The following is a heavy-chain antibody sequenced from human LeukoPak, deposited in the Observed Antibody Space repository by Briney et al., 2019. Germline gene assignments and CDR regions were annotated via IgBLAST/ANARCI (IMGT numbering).Heavy chain of an antibody. CDR2: ISSSSSYI. J-gene: IGHJ4*02. D-gene: IGHD6-6*01. V-gene: IGHV3-21*01. CDR1: GFTFSSYS. CDR3: ARADSNIAARRIGFDY. Sequence: GRSLRLSCAASGFTFSSYSMNWVRQAPGKGLEWVSSISSSSSYIYYADSVKGRFTISRDNAKNSLYLQMNSLRAGDTALYYCARADSNIAARRIGFDYWGQGTLVTVSS.